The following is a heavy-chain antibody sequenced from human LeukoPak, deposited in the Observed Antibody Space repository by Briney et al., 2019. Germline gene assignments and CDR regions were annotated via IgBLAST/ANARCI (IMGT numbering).Heavy chain of an antibody. CDR1: GFTFSSYA. J-gene: IGHJ4*02. CDR3: ARSIAVAGKLAYYFDY. CDR2: ISYDGSNK. V-gene: IGHV3-30-3*01. D-gene: IGHD6-19*01. Sequence: GRSLRLSCAASGFTFSSYAMHWVRQAPGKGLEWVAVISYDGSNKYYADSVKGRFTISRDNSKNTLYLQMNSLRAEDTAVYYCARSIAVAGKLAYYFDYWGQGTLVTVSS.